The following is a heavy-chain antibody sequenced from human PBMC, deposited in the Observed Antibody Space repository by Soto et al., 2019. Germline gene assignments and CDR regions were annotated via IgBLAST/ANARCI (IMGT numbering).Heavy chain of an antibody. D-gene: IGHD4-17*01. CDR2: INSDGSST. J-gene: IGHJ6*02. Sequence: GGSLRLSCAASGFTFSSYWMHWVRQAPGKGLVWVSRINSDGSSTSYADSVKGRFTISRDNAKNTLYLQMNGLRAEDTAVYYCARDVHYGGIYYYYYGMDVWGQGTTVTVSS. CDR3: ARDVHYGGIYYYYYGMDV. V-gene: IGHV3-74*01. CDR1: GFTFSSYW.